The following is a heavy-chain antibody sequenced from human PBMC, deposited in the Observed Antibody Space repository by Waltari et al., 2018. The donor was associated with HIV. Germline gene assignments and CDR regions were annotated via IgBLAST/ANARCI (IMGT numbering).Heavy chain of an antibody. CDR1: GFTFSDYY. CDR3: ARVRSGYYDY. Sequence: QVELVESGGGLVKPGGSLGLSCAASGFTFSDYYMSWIRQAPGKGPELVSYISSSGSTIYYADSVKVRFAISRYNAKISLYLQMNSLRSDDTAVYYCARVRSGYYDYWGQGTPVTVSS. J-gene: IGHJ4*02. V-gene: IGHV3-11*01. D-gene: IGHD3-22*01. CDR2: ISSSGSTI.